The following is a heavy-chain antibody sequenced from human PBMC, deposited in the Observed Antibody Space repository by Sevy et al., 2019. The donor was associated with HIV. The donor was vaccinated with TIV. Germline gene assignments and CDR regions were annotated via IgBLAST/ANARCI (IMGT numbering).Heavy chain of an antibody. V-gene: IGHV1-2*05. CDR2: INPNSVGT. D-gene: IGHD6-19*01. Sequence: GESLKISCKASGYTFTDYFIHWVRQAPGQGLEWMGRINPNSVGTNSARKFQVRVTMTRDTSINTAYMEVSRLRSDDTGVYYCTREAIGVAAGGWFDPWGQGTLVTVSS. CDR1: GYTFTDYF. J-gene: IGHJ5*02. CDR3: TREAIGVAAGGWFDP.